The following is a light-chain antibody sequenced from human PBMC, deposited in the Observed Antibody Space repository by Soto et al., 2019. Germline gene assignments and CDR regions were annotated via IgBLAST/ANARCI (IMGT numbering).Light chain of an antibody. J-gene: IGLJ1*01. CDR3: SSYTSSTTPYA. CDR2: DVS. CDR1: SSDVGGFNF. V-gene: IGLV2-14*03. Sequence: QSVLTQPASVSGSPGQSITISCTGTSSDVGGFNFVSWYQHHPGKAPKLMIYDVSNRPSGVSTRFSGSKSGDTASLTISGLQAEDEADYYCSSYTSSTTPYAFGTGTKVTXL.